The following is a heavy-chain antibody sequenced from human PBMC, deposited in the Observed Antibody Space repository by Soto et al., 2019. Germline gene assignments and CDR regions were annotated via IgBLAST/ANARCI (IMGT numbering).Heavy chain of an antibody. J-gene: IGHJ4*02. V-gene: IGHV2-5*02. CDR1: GFSLTTSGVG. Sequence: QITLNESGPTLVKPTQTLTLTCTFSGFSLTTSGVGVGGIRQAPGKAPEWLALTYWGDDKHYRPSLQRRLTRSKDTSKGQVVLTMANLDPADTATYYCAHRVLRAVFGLVTTAAIYFDFWGQGTPVAVSS. D-gene: IGHD3-3*01. CDR3: AHRVLRAVFGLVTTAAIYFDF. CDR2: TYWGDDK.